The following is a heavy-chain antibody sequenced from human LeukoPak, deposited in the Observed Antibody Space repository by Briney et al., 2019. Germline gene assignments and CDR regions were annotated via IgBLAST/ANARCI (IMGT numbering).Heavy chain of an antibody. D-gene: IGHD3-10*01. CDR2: ISAYNGNT. Sequence: GASVKVSCKASGYTFTSYGISWVRQAPGQGLEWMGWISAYNGNTNYVQKLQGRVTMTTDTSTRTAYMELRSLRSDDTAVYYCARDRPRIIWFGETYYYGMDVWGQGTTVTVSS. V-gene: IGHV1-18*01. J-gene: IGHJ6*02. CDR1: GYTFTSYG. CDR3: ARDRPRIIWFGETYYYGMDV.